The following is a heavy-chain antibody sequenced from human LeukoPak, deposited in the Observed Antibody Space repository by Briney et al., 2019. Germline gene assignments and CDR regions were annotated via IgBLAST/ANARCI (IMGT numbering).Heavy chain of an antibody. CDR1: GGTFISYA. V-gene: IGHV1-69*13. D-gene: IGHD2-21*01. Sequence: SVKVSCKASGGTFISYAISWVRQAPGQGLEWMGGIIPIFGTANYAQKFQGRVTITADESTSTAYMELSSLRSEDTAVYYCARAFPHRTSDYYYGMDVWGQGTTVTVSS. CDR3: ARAFPHRTSDYYYGMDV. CDR2: IIPIFGTA. J-gene: IGHJ6*02.